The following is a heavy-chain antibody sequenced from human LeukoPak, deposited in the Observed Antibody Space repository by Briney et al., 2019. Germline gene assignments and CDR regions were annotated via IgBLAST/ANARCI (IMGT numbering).Heavy chain of an antibody. CDR2: IGTAGDT. Sequence: GGSLRLSCAASGFTFSSYDMHWVRQATGKGLEWVSAIGTAGDTYYPGSVKGRFTISRENAKNSLYLQMNSLRAGDTAVYYCARNQDFHPDHGDTRDWYFDLWGRGTLVTVSS. CDR3: ARNQDFHPDHGDTRDWYFDL. D-gene: IGHD4-17*01. J-gene: IGHJ2*01. V-gene: IGHV3-13*01. CDR1: GFTFSSYD.